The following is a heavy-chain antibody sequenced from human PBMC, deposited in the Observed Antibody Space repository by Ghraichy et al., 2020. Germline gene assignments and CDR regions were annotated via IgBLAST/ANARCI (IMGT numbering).Heavy chain of an antibody. J-gene: IGHJ4*02. CDR1: GYIFTDYY. Sequence: ASVKVSCKTSGYIFTDYYIHWVRQAHGLGLEWVGIIYTSGGSTTYSQEFQGRVTVTRDRSTSTVYMELSSLRSDDTAMYYCARGSSTSSWGYYFDYWGQGTLVTVSS. CDR3: ARGSSTSSWGYYFDY. D-gene: IGHD7-27*01. V-gene: IGHV1-46*01. CDR2: IYTSGGST.